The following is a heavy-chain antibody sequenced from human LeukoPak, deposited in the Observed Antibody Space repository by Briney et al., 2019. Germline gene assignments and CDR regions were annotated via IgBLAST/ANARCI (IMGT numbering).Heavy chain of an antibody. J-gene: IGHJ3*02. Sequence: SETLSLTCTVSGGSITSYYWSWIRQPPGKGLEWIGYIYYSGSTNYNPSLKSRVTISVDTSMNQFSLNLTSVTAADTAAYYCARTRCSSTNCYSRGAFDIWGQGTMVTVSS. CDR2: IYYSGST. CDR1: GGSITSYY. CDR3: ARTRCSSTNCYSRGAFDI. D-gene: IGHD2-2*01. V-gene: IGHV4-59*01.